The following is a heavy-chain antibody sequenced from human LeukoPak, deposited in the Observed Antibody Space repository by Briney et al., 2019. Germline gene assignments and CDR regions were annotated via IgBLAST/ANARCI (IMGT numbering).Heavy chain of an antibody. V-gene: IGHV3-15*01. Sequence: GGSLRLSCAASGFTFSSYGMHWVRQAPGKGLEWVGRIKSKTDGGTTDYAAPVKGRFTISRDDSKNTLYLQMNSLKTEDTAVYYCTTEGYGDYFKNWGQGTLVTVSS. CDR1: GFTFSSYG. D-gene: IGHD4-17*01. CDR2: IKSKTDGGTT. J-gene: IGHJ4*02. CDR3: TTEGYGDYFKN.